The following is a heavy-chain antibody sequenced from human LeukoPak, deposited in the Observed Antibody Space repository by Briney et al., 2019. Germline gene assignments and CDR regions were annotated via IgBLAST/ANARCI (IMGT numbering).Heavy chain of an antibody. V-gene: IGHV4-39*01. D-gene: IGHD5-18*01. CDR1: GGSIRASGYD. CDR2: IYYSGST. J-gene: IGHJ4*02. CDR3: ARLGKIQLWPADPYFDY. Sequence: SETLSLTCTVSGGSIRASGYDWGWIRQPPGKGLEWIGSIYYSGSTYYNPSLKSRVTISVDTSNNQFSLKLSSVTAAPRAAYYYARLGKIQLWPADPYFDYWGQGTLVTVSS.